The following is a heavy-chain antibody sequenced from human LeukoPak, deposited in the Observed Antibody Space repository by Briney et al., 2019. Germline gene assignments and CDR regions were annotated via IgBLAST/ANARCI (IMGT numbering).Heavy chain of an antibody. CDR2: INHSGST. J-gene: IGHJ6*03. D-gene: IGHD2-2*01. CDR3: ARGFVVVPAAPASNYYYYYMDV. Sequence: PSETLSLTCAVYGGSFSGYYWSWIRQPPGKGLEWIGEINHSGSTNYNPSLKSRVTISVDTSKNQFSLKLSSVTAADTAVYYCARGFVVVPAAPASNYYYYYMDVWGKGTTVTVSS. V-gene: IGHV4-34*01. CDR1: GGSFSGYY.